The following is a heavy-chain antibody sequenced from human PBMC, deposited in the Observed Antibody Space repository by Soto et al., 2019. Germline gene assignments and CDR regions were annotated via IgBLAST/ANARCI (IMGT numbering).Heavy chain of an antibody. CDR1: GYTFTSYG. CDR2: ISAYNGNT. CDR3: ARARVEMATIIDYFDY. D-gene: IGHD5-12*01. Sequence: ASVKVSCKASGYTFTSYGISWVRQAPGQGLEWMGWISAYNGNTNYAQKLQGRVTMTTDTSTSTVYMELRSLRSDDTAVYYCARARVEMATIIDYFDYWGQGTLVTVSS. V-gene: IGHV1-18*01. J-gene: IGHJ4*02.